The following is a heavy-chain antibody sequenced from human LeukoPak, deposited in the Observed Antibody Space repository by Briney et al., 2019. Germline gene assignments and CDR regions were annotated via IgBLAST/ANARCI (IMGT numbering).Heavy chain of an antibody. CDR1: GGSISSYY. CDR2: IYYSGST. CDR3: ARNQDYYDSSGFSGDAFDI. Sequence: SETLSLTCTVSGGSISSYYWSWIRQPPGKGLEWIGYIYYSGSTNCNPSLKSRVTISVDTSKNQFSLKLSSVTAADTAVYYCARNQDYYDSSGFSGDAFDIWGQGTMVTVSS. V-gene: IGHV4-59*01. J-gene: IGHJ3*02. D-gene: IGHD3-22*01.